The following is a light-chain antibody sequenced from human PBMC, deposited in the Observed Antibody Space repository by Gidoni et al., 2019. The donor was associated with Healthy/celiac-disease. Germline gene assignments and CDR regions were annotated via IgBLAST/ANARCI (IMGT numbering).Light chain of an antibody. Sequence: IQLTQSPSSLSASVGDRVTIPCRAIQGIISYLAWYQQNPGKAPKLLIYAASTFQSGVPSRFNGSGSGTDCTLTISSLQPEDFATYYCQQLNSYHTFXGXTKVEIK. CDR3: QQLNSYHT. CDR1: QGIISY. J-gene: IGKJ4*01. V-gene: IGKV1-9*01. CDR2: AAS.